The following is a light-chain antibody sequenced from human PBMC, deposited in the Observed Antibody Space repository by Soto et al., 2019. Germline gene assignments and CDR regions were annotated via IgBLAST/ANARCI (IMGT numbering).Light chain of an antibody. V-gene: IGLV2-14*01. J-gene: IGLJ1*01. CDR3: ASLTTTSFV. CDR1: SSDVGACNF. Sequence: QSALTQPASVSGSPGQSITISCTGTSSDVGACNFVSWYQHHPDKAPKLMISEVSNRPSGVSDRFSGSKSGNTASLTISGLQAEDEADYYCASLTTTSFVFGTGTKVTVL. CDR2: EVS.